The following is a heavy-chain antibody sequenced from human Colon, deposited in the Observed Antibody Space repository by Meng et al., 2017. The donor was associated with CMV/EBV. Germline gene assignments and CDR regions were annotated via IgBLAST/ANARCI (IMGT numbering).Heavy chain of an antibody. CDR3: ATGDLRNSTGAYYFDS. V-gene: IGHV1-69*04. Sequence: SVKVSCKASGDTFNNFVFNWIRQAPGQGLEWMGSIYPVLGGKHYAQRFRGRVTISADKSTSTAYMELSSVRSDDTAVLYCATGDLRNSTGAYYFDSWGQGTLVTVSS. J-gene: IGHJ4*02. D-gene: IGHD6-19*01. CDR2: IYPVLGGK. CDR1: GDTFNNFV.